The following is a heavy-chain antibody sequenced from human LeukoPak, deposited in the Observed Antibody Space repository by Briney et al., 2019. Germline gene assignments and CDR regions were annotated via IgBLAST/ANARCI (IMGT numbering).Heavy chain of an antibody. V-gene: IGHV4-39*07. J-gene: IGHJ5*02. CDR1: GGSISSSSYY. CDR2: IYYSGST. Sequence: PSETLSLTCTVSGGSISSSSYYWGWIRQPPGKGLEWIGSIYYSGSTYYNPSLKRRVTISVDTSKNQFSLKLSSVTAADTAVYYCARDRANNWFDPWGQGTLVTVSS. CDR3: ARDRANNWFDP.